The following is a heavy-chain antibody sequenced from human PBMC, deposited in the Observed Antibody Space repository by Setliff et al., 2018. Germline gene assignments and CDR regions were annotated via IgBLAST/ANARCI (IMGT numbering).Heavy chain of an antibody. J-gene: IGHJ3*02. CDR2: IRYDGSNK. CDR3: ARGSNLEWLLWLGAFDI. CDR1: GFTFSSYG. V-gene: IGHV3-30*02. Sequence: PGGSLRLSCAASGFTFSSYGMHWVRQAPGKGLEWVAFIRYDGSNKYYADSVKGRFTSSRDNSKNTLYLQMNSLRAEDTAVYYCARGSNLEWLLWLGAFDIWGQGTMVTVSS. D-gene: IGHD3-3*01.